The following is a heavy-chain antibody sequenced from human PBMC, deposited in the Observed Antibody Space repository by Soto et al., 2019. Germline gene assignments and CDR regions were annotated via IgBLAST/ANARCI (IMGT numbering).Heavy chain of an antibody. CDR1: GRALSAMS. Sequence: QVQLIQSGAEVRKPGASVKVSCKVSGRALSAMSIHWVRQAPGKGFERMGGFDPETGDTTHAPKLQGRVTMAEDTSTDTAYMELSSLGSEDTAVYFCATDEGYSYILNYNYMDVWGKGTTVTVSS. D-gene: IGHD5-18*01. V-gene: IGHV1-24*01. CDR2: FDPETGDT. CDR3: ATDEGYSYILNYNYMDV. J-gene: IGHJ6*03.